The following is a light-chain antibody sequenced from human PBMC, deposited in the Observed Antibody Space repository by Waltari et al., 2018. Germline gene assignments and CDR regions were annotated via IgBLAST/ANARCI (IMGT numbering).Light chain of an antibody. CDR1: QGVSSS. CDR3: QQYNAWPPT. V-gene: IGKV3-15*01. J-gene: IGKJ1*01. Sequence: EIAMTQSPATLSVSPGERATLSCRASQGVSSSLAWYQEKPGQAPRLLTYGASTRATGIPGRIIGSGSGAEITLTISSLQSEDSAVYYCQQYNAWPPTFGQGTKLEVK. CDR2: GAS.